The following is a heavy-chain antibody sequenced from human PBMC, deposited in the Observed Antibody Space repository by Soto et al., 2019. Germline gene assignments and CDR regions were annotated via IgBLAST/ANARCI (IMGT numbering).Heavy chain of an antibody. D-gene: IGHD6-13*01. Sequence: SETLSLTCAVSGYSISSGYYWGWIRQPPGKGLEWIGSVHYSGSTYYNPSLKSRVTISIDTSKNQISLKLTSVPAADTAVYYFARVEHIVAVKWFDPWGQGTLVTVSS. V-gene: IGHV4-38-2*01. CDR2: VHYSGST. CDR3: ARVEHIVAVKWFDP. J-gene: IGHJ5*02. CDR1: GYSISSGYY.